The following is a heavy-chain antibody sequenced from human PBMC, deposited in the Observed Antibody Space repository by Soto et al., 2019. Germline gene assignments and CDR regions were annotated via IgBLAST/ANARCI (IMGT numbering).Heavy chain of an antibody. CDR3: AREEGGGYDHRWFDP. V-gene: IGHV4-31*03. J-gene: IGHJ5*02. D-gene: IGHD5-12*01. CDR2: IYYSGST. Sequence: QVQLQESGPGLVKPSQTLSLTCTVSGGSISSGGYYWSWIRQHPGKGLEWIGYIYYSGSTYYNPFLKSRVTISVDTSKNQFSLKLSSVTAAATAVYYCAREEGGGYDHRWFDPWGQGTLVTVSS. CDR1: GGSISSGGYY.